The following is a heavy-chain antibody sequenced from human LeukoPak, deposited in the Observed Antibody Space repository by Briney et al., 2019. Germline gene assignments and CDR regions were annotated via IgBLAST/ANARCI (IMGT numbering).Heavy chain of an antibody. V-gene: IGHV3-48*04. J-gene: IGHJ4*02. CDR1: GFTFSAYS. CDR2: ISSSSSTI. CDR3: ARVLGYSSSWPFDY. D-gene: IGHD6-13*01. Sequence: GGSLRLSCTASGFTFSAYSMNWVRQAPGKGLEWVSYISSSSSTIYYADSVKGRFTISRDNAKNSLYLQMNSLRVEDTAVYYCARVLGYSSSWPFDYWGQGTLVTVSS.